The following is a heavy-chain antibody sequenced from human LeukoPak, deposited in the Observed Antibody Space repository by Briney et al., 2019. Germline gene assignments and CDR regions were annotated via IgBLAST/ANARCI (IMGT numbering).Heavy chain of an antibody. CDR2: IKSKTDGGTT. Sequence: PGGSLRLSCVASGFTFSSSWMSWVRQAPGKGLEWVGRIKSKTDGGTTDYAAPVKGRFTISRDDSKNTLYLQMNSLKTEDTAVYSCTTGASGDYGEYFQHWGQGTLVTVPS. CDR3: TTGASGDYGEYFQH. V-gene: IGHV3-15*01. J-gene: IGHJ1*01. D-gene: IGHD4-17*01. CDR1: GFTFSSSW.